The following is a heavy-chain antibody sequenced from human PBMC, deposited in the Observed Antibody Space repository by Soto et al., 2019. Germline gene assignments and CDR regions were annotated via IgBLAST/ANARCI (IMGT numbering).Heavy chain of an antibody. V-gene: IGHV3-30*18. CDR1: GFTFSSYG. CDR3: AKDALAARPWQQLDY. J-gene: IGHJ4*02. CDR2: ISYDGSNK. Sequence: GGSLRLSCAASGFTFSSYGMHWVRQAPGKGLEWVAVISYDGSNKYYADSVKGRFTISRDNSKNTLYLQMNSLRAEDTAVYYCAKDALAARPWQQLDYWGQGTLVTVSS. D-gene: IGHD6-6*01.